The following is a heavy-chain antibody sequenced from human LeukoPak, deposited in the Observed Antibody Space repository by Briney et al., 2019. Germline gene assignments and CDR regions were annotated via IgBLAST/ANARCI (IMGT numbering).Heavy chain of an antibody. J-gene: IGHJ3*02. CDR1: GFTFSRYS. D-gene: IGHD4-23*01. V-gene: IGHV3-48*02. CDR3: AREDGGKADI. Sequence: PGGSLRLSCAASGFTFSRYSMNWVRQAPGKGLEWVSYISSSNSTIDYADSVKGRFSISRDNAKNSLYLQMKSLRDEDTAVYYCAREDGGKADIWGQGTMVTVSS. CDR2: ISSSNSTI.